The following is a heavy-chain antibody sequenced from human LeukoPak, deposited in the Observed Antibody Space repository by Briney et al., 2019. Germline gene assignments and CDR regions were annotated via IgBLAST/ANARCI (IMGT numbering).Heavy chain of an antibody. D-gene: IGHD3-22*01. CDR2: ISSSSSTI. Sequence: GGSLRLSCAASGFTFSDYYMNWIRQAPGKGLEWVSYISSSSSTIYYADSVKGRFTISRDNAKNSPYLQMNSLRAEDTAVYYCARGEDSSGYHFDYWGQGTLVTVSS. CDR3: ARGEDSSGYHFDY. J-gene: IGHJ4*02. V-gene: IGHV3-11*04. CDR1: GFTFSDYY.